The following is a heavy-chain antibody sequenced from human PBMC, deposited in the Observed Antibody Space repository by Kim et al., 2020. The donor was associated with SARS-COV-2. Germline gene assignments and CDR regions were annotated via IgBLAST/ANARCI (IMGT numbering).Heavy chain of an antibody. V-gene: IGHV3-23*01. J-gene: IGHJ6*03. CDR3: ATTPWIQHKEYYYYYYMDV. CDR2: ISGSGGST. D-gene: IGHD5-18*01. CDR1: GFTFSSYA. Sequence: GGSLRLSCAASGFTFSSYAMSWVRQAPGKGLEWVSAISGSGGSTYYADSVKGRFTISRDNSKNTLYLQMNSLRAEDTAVYYCATTPWIQHKEYYYYYYMDVWGKGTTVTVSS.